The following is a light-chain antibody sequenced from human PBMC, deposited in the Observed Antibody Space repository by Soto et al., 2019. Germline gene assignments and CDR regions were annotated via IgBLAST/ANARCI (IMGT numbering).Light chain of an antibody. J-gene: IGLJ1*01. CDR1: SSDVGGHSR. V-gene: IGLV2-14*01. CDR3: SSYTSSVAWV. CDR2: GVT. Sequence: QSVLTQPASVSGSPGQSISISCTGTSSDVGGHSRVSWFQQYPGKAPKLLIFGVTKRPSGVSNRFSGSKSGNTASLTISGLQAEDEADYYCSSYTSSVAWVFGTGTKVTVL.